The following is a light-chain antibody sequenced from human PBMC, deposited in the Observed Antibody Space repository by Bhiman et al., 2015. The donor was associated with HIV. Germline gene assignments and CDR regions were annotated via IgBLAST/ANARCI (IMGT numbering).Light chain of an antibody. CDR1: SSDIGGYNY. V-gene: IGLV2-14*03. CDR2: DVS. J-gene: IGLJ1*01. CDR3: SSYIGGSTSRV. Sequence: QSALTQPASVSGSPGQSITISCTGTSSDIGGYNYVSWYQQHPGKAPKLLIFDVSNRPSGVCSRFSGSKSGNTASLTICGLQADDEADYYCSSYIGGSTSRVFGTGTTVTVL.